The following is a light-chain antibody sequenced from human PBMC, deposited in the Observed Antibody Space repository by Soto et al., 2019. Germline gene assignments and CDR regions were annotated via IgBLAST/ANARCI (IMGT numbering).Light chain of an antibody. CDR3: QQRNMWPIT. Sequence: EIVMTQSPATLSVSPGERATLSCRASQSVSNNLAWYQQNPGQAPRLLIYDASNRATGIPARFSGSGSGTDFTLTISSLEPEDSAVYYCQQRNMWPITFGQGTRLEIK. V-gene: IGKV3-11*01. J-gene: IGKJ5*01. CDR1: QSVSNN. CDR2: DAS.